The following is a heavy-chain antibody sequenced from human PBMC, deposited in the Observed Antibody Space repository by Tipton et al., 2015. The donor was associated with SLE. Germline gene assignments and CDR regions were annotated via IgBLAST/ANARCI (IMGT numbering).Heavy chain of an antibody. V-gene: IGHV4-39*07. D-gene: IGHD3-16*01. CDR1: GGSISSSTYY. CDR2: IYYSGST. J-gene: IGHJ4*02. Sequence: TLSLTCTVSGGSISSSTYYWGWIRQPPGKGLEWIGIIYYSGSTNYNPSLKSRVTISLDTSKNQFSLKLTSVTAADTAVYYCARGIMGDHDYWGQGTLVTVSS. CDR3: ARGIMGDHDY.